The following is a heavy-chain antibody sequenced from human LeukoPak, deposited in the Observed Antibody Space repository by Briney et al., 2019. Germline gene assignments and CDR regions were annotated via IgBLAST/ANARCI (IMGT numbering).Heavy chain of an antibody. CDR2: INVANGDT. CDR1: GTGFP. CDR3: AGKDYFDAGSYHFDY. D-gene: IGHD3-10*01. Sequence: ASVKVSCKASGTGFPMHWVRQAPGQRLEGMGWINVANGDTGYSREFLGRVTLTRDTSATTVYMELSSLSSEDTAVYYCAGKDYFDAGSYHFDYWGQGTLVTVSS. J-gene: IGHJ4*02. V-gene: IGHV1-3*01.